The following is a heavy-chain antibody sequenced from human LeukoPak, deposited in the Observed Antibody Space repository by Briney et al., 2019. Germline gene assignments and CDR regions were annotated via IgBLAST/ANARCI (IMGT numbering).Heavy chain of an antibody. CDR1: GYTFTSYA. V-gene: IGHV7-4-1*02. CDR3: ARDFHPPMVRGVIMSYYYYGMDV. J-gene: IGHJ6*02. Sequence: ASVKVSCKASGYTFTSYAMNWVRQAPGQGLEWMGWINTNTGNPTYAQGFTGRFVFSLDTSVSTAYLQISSLKAEDTAVYYCARDFHPPMVRGVIMSYYYYGMDVWGQGTTVTVSS. D-gene: IGHD3-10*01. CDR2: INTNTGNP.